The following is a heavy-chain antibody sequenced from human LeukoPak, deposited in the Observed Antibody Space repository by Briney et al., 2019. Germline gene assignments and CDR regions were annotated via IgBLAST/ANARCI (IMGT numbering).Heavy chain of an antibody. D-gene: IGHD4-17*01. Sequence: GRSLRLSCAASGFTFSSYSINWVRQAPGKGLEWVSSISSSSSYIYYADSVKGRSTISRDNAKNSLYLQMNSLRAEDTAVYYCARSTTVTQRGAFDIWGQGTMVTVSS. J-gene: IGHJ3*02. V-gene: IGHV3-21*01. CDR3: ARSTTVTQRGAFDI. CDR2: ISSSSSYI. CDR1: GFTFSSYS.